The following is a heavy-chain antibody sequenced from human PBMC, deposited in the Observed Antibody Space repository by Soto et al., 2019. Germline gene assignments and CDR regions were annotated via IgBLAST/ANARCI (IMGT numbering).Heavy chain of an antibody. CDR1: GFTCSSYW. Sequence: GGSLRLSCAASGFTCSSYWMSWVRQAPGKGLEWVANIKQDGSEKYYVDSVKGRFTISRDNAKNSLYLQMNSLRAEDTAVYYCARDVDSSGYFTEWGQGPLVTVSS. CDR2: IKQDGSEK. J-gene: IGHJ4*02. CDR3: ARDVDSSGYFTE. D-gene: IGHD3-22*01. V-gene: IGHV3-7*03.